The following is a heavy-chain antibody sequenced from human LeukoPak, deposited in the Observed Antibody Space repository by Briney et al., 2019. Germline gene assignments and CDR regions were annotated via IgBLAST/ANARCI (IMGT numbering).Heavy chain of an antibody. CDR2: ISSSSGYI. J-gene: IGHJ5*02. CDR3: ARDTPPTNWFDP. Sequence: PGGSLRLSCAASGFTFSSYSMNWVRQAPGKGLEWVSSISSSSGYIYYADSLKGRFTISRDNAKNSLYLQMNSLRAEDTAVYYCARDTPPTNWFDPWGQGTLVTVSS. V-gene: IGHV3-21*01. D-gene: IGHD1-1*01. CDR1: GFTFSSYS.